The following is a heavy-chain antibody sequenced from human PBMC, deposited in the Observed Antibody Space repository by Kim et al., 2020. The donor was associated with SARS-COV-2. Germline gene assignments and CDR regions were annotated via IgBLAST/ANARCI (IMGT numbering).Heavy chain of an antibody. CDR3: ARDPNHLWFGGGYFDY. CDR1: GGSISSGDYY. J-gene: IGHJ4*02. V-gene: IGHV4-30-4*01. CDR2: IYYSGST. D-gene: IGHD3-10*01. Sequence: SETLSLTCTVSGGSISSGDYYWSWIRQPPGKGLEWIGYIYYSGSTYYNPSLKSRVTISVDTSKNQFSLKLSSVTAADTAVYYCARDPNHLWFGGGYFDYWGQGTLVTVSS.